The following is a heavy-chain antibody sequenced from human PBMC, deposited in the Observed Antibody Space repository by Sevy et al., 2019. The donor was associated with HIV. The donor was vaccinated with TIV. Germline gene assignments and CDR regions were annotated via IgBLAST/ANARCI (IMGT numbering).Heavy chain of an antibody. CDR3: ATIKDYYDGSGYPFDD. CDR1: GYTLTQLS. Sequence: ASVKVSCKVSGYTLTQLSMHWVRQAPGERPEWMGTFDPEDGETMYAQKFQGRVIMTEDTSTDTAYMELSSLRSEDTAFYYCATIKDYYDGSGYPFDDWGQGTLVTVSS. J-gene: IGHJ4*02. V-gene: IGHV1-24*01. CDR2: FDPEDGET. D-gene: IGHD3-22*01.